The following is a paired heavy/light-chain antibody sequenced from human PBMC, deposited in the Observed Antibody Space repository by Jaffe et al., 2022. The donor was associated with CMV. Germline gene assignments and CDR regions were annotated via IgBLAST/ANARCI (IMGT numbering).Light chain of an antibody. V-gene: IGKV4-1*01. CDR1: QSVLYSSNNKNY. CDR3: QQYYSTWT. J-gene: IGKJ1*01. Sequence: DIVMTQSPDSLAVSLGERATINCKSSQSVLYSSNNKNYLAWYQQKPGQPPKLLIYWASTRESGVPDRFSGSGSGTDFTLTISSLQAEDVAVYYCQQYYSTWTFGQGTKVEIK. CDR2: WAS.
Heavy chain of an antibody. V-gene: IGHV3-15*01. CDR1: GFTFSNAW. J-gene: IGHJ6*03. CDR3: TTGREVVVVPAAIPWRIMDV. CDR2: IKSKTDGGTT. Sequence: EVQLVESGGGLVKPGGSLRLSCAASGFTFSNAWMSWVRQAPGKGLEWVGRIKSKTDGGTTDYAAPVKGRFTISRDDSKNTLYLQMNSLKTEDTAVYYCTTGREVVVVPAAIPWRIMDVWGKGTTVTVSS. D-gene: IGHD2-2*01.